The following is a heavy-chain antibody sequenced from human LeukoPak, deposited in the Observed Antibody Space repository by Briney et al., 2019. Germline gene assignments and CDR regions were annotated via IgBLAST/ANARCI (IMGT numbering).Heavy chain of an antibody. CDR1: GFTFSSYG. D-gene: IGHD1-26*01. Sequence: GGSLRLSCAASGFTFSSYGMHWVRQASGKGLEWVAFIRYDGSNKYYADSVKGRFTISRDNSKNTLYLQMNSLRAEDTAVYYCAKEIHEWELRYYFDYWGQGTLVTVSS. CDR2: IRYDGSNK. CDR3: AKEIHEWELRYYFDY. J-gene: IGHJ4*02. V-gene: IGHV3-30*02.